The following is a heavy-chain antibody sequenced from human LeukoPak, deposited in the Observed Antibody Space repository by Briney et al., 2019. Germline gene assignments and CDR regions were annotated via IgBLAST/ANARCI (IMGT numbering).Heavy chain of an antibody. Sequence: PGGSLRLSCAASGFTFSSYGMHWVRQAPGKGLEWVAVISYDGRNKYYGDSVKGRFTISRDNSKNTLYLQMNSLRAEDTAVYYCAKEALSGSGSYSFDYWGQGTLVTVSS. D-gene: IGHD3-10*01. CDR1: GFTFSSYG. CDR3: AKEALSGSGSYSFDY. V-gene: IGHV3-30*18. CDR2: ISYDGRNK. J-gene: IGHJ4*02.